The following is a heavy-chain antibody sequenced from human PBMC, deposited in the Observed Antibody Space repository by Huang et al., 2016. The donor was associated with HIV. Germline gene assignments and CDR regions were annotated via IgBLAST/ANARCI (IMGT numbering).Heavy chain of an antibody. CDR1: GYTFTSYG. V-gene: IGHV1-18*01. CDR2: IGASSGDT. D-gene: IGHD3-22*01. CDR3: ARDPKYHRIGYYRQRRGIDI. Sequence: QIQLMQSGPELKQPGASVKVSCKASGYTFTSYGITWVRQAPGQGPEWMGWIGASSGDTENAQKFQGRVTLTTDTATNRAYMELRSLRSDDTAKYYCARDPKYHRIGYYRQRRGIDIWGQGTMVIVSS. J-gene: IGHJ3*02.